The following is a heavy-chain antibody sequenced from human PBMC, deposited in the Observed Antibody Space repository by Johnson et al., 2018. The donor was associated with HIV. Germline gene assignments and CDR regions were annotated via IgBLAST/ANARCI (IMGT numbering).Heavy chain of an antibody. CDR3: AKDVYSGSFDSAFDI. CDR2: INNDGSST. D-gene: IGHD1-26*01. Sequence: VQLVESGGGLVQPGGSLRLSCAASGFTFSNYWMHWVRQAPGTGLVWVSRINNDGSSTNYADSVKGRFTISRDNAKNTLYLQMSSLRAEDTAVYYCAKDVYSGSFDSAFDIWGQGTMVTVSS. J-gene: IGHJ3*02. V-gene: IGHV3-74*01. CDR1: GFTFSNYW.